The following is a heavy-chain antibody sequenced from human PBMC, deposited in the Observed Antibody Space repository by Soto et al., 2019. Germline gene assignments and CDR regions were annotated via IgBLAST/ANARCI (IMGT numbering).Heavy chain of an antibody. CDR1: GYAFTTYG. CDR2: ISAHNGNT. V-gene: IGHV1-18*01. CDR3: ARGRDGDY. D-gene: IGHD6-6*01. Sequence: QVHLVQSGAEVKKPGASVKVSCKGSGYAFTTYGITWVRQAPGQGLEWMGWISAHNGNTNYAQKLQGRVTVTRDPSPSTAYMELRSLRSDDPAVYYCARGRDGDYWGQGALVTVSS. J-gene: IGHJ4*02.